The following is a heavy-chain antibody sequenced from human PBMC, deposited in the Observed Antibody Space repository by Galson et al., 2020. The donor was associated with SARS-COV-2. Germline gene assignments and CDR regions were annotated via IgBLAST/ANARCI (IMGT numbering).Heavy chain of an antibody. CDR1: GGSFSGYY. D-gene: IGHD2-21*02. V-gene: IGHV4-34*01. J-gene: IGHJ4*02. CDR3: AREENFFLVGTATRMCYLDY. Sequence: SETLSLTCAVYGGSFSGYYWSWIRQPPGKGLEWIGEINSSGSTNYNPSLKSRVTISVDTSKNHFSLQLSSVTAADTAVYYCAREENFFLVGTATRMCYLDYGGWGTLSTVSS. CDR2: INSSGST.